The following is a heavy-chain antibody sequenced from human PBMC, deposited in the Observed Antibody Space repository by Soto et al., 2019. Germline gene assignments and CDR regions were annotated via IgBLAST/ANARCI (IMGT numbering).Heavy chain of an antibody. Sequence: EVQLVESGGGLVQPGGSLRLSCAASGFTFSSYSMNWVRQAPGKGLEWVSYISSSSSTIYYADSVKGRFTISRDNAKNSLYLQMNSLRAEDTAVYDCAGTVTTHFNWFDPWGQGTLVTVSS. V-gene: IGHV3-48*01. CDR2: ISSSSSTI. D-gene: IGHD4-17*01. J-gene: IGHJ5*02. CDR3: AGTVTTHFNWFDP. CDR1: GFTFSSYS.